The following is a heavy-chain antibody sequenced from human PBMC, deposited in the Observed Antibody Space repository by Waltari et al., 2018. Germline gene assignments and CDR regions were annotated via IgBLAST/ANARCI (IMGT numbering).Heavy chain of an antibody. D-gene: IGHD6-19*01. CDR2: IKKDGSTK. J-gene: IGHJ4*02. V-gene: IGHV3-7*04. Sequence: EVQLVESGGDLVQPGGSLSLPCVASGFRLDKYWMAWVRQAPGKGMEWVANIKKDGSTKYYEASVRGRFTISRDNAKNSLYLQMNSLRAEDTAVYYCARDRGWLAHDYWGQGTLVTVSS. CDR3: ARDRGWLAHDY. CDR1: GFRLDKYW.